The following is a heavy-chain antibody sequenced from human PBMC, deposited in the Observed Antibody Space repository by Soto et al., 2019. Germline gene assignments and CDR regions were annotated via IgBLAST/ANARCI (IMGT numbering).Heavy chain of an antibody. CDR3: ARVALGTSRTLYYFDY. V-gene: IGHV4-31*03. J-gene: IGHJ4*02. CDR2: IYYSGST. Sequence: PSETLSLTCTVSGGSISSGGYYWNWIRQHPGKGLEWIGFIYYSGSTYYNPSLKSRVTISVDTSKNQFSLKLSSVTTADTAVYYCARVALGTSRTLYYFDYWGQGTLVTVSS. CDR1: GGSISSGGYY. D-gene: IGHD3-16*01.